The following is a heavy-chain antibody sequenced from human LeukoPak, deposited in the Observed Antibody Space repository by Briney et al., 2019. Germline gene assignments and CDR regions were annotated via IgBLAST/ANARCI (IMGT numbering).Heavy chain of an antibody. CDR3: ARADIVVVPAADFDY. D-gene: IGHD2-2*01. CDR1: GYTFTGYY. V-gene: IGHV1-2*02. CDR2: INPNSGGT. Sequence: ASVKVSCKASGYTFTGYYMHWVRQAPGQGLEWMGWINPNSGGTNYAQKFQGRVTMTRDTSISTAYMELSRLRSDDTAGYYCARADIVVVPAADFDYWGQGTLVTVSS. J-gene: IGHJ4*02.